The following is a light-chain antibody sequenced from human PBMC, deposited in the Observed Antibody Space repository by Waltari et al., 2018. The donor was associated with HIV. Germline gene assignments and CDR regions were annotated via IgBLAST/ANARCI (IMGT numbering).Light chain of an antibody. Sequence: YVSWYQHHPDKAPKLIIFEVNSRPSGVSTRFSGSKSGNTASLIISGLQAEDEADYYCTSDTSRKTLIFGGGTKVTVL. CDR1: Y. CDR3: TSDTSRKTLI. CDR2: EVN. J-gene: IGLJ2*01. V-gene: IGLV2-14*01.